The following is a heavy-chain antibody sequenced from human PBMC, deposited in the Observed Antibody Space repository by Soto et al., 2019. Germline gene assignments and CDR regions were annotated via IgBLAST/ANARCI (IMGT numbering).Heavy chain of an antibody. CDR1: GGSISSYY. CDR2: IYYSGST. CDR3: ARRYCSSTSCYESFDI. V-gene: IGHV4-59*08. D-gene: IGHD2-2*01. Sequence: SETLSLTCTVSGGSISSYYWSWIRQPPGKGLEWIGYIYYSGSTNYNPSLKSRVTISVDTSKNQFSLKLSSVTAADTAVYYCARRYCSSTSCYESFDIWGQGTMVTVSS. J-gene: IGHJ3*02.